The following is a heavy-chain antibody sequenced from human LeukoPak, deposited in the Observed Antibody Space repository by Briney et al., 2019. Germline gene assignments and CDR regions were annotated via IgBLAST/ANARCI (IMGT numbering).Heavy chain of an antibody. D-gene: IGHD4-17*01. Sequence: GGSLRLSCAASGFTFSDYYMSWIRQAPGKGLGWVSYISSSGSTIYYADSVKGRFTISRDNAKNSLYLQMNSLRAEDTAVYYCVRDDYTVTTFDPWGQGTLVTVSS. CDR2: ISSSGSTI. J-gene: IGHJ5*02. CDR1: GFTFSDYY. V-gene: IGHV3-11*01. CDR3: VRDDYTVTTFDP.